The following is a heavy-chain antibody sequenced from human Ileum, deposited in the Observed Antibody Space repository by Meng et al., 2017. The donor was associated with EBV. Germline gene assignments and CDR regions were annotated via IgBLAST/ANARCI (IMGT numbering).Heavy chain of an antibody. CDR3: ARAHPVVYFFDY. J-gene: IGHJ4*02. V-gene: IGHV4-30-2*01. Sequence: QLHLQESCSGLVKPSQTLSLTFAVSGGSISSGGHSWSWIRQPPGKGLEWIGDIQHSGSTYYNPSLKSRVTISVDRSRNQFSLKLSSVTAADTAVYYCARAHPVVYFFDYWGQGTLVTVSS. D-gene: IGHD4-23*01. CDR2: IQHSGST. CDR1: GGSISSGGHS.